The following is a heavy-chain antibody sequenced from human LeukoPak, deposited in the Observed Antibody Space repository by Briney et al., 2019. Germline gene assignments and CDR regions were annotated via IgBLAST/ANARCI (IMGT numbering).Heavy chain of an antibody. V-gene: IGHV4-30-4*08. CDR2: IYYSGST. D-gene: IGHD1-7*01. CDR1: GGSISSGDYY. J-gene: IGHJ4*02. Sequence: SETLSLTCTVSGGSISSGDYYWSWIRQPPGKGLEWIGYIYYSGSTYYNPSLKSRLTISVDTSKNQFSLKLSSVTAADTAVYYCARVELGSFDYWGQGTLVTVSS. CDR3: ARVELGSFDY.